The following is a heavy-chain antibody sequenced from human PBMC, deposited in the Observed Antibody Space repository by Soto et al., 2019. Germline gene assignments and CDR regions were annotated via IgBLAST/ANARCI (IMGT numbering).Heavy chain of an antibody. Sequence: LRLSCAASGFTFSSYGMHWVRQAPGKGLEWVAVISYDGSNKYYADSVKGRFTISRDNSKNTLYLQMNSLRAEDTAVYYCAKEYYYDSSGTGAEYFQHWGQGTLVTVSS. V-gene: IGHV3-30*18. CDR2: ISYDGSNK. J-gene: IGHJ1*01. D-gene: IGHD3-22*01. CDR1: GFTFSSYG. CDR3: AKEYYYDSSGTGAEYFQH.